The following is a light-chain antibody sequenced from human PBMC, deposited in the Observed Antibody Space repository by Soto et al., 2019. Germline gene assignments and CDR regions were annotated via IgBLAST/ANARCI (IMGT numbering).Light chain of an antibody. J-gene: IGKJ4*01. CDR1: QDVGHF. V-gene: IGKV1-9*01. CDR3: QQLDSYLSFT. Sequence: DIPLTQSPSFLFASVGDRVTITCRASQDVGHFLAWYQQKPGKAPKLLMYAASTLQRDVPARFRGSGSGTEFTLTITSLQPEDFATYYCQQLDSYLSFTFGGGTKVEI. CDR2: AAS.